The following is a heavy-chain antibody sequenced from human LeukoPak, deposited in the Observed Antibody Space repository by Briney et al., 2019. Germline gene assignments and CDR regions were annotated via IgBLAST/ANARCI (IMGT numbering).Heavy chain of an antibody. CDR1: GFTFSSYW. CDR3: AGDPLHYSLTYYYYGMDV. Sequence: GGSLRLSCAASGFTFSSYWMSWVRQAPGKGLEWVANIKQDGSEKYYVDSVKGRFTISRDNAKNSLYLQMNSLRAEDTAVYYCAGDPLHYSLTYYYYGMDVWGQGTTVTVSS. V-gene: IGHV3-7*01. J-gene: IGHJ6*02. CDR2: IKQDGSEK. D-gene: IGHD4-11*01.